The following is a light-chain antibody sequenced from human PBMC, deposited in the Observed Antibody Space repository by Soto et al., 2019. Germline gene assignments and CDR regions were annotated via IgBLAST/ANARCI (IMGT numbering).Light chain of an antibody. J-gene: IGLJ3*02. Sequence: QAVVTQEPSLTVSPGGTGTLTCSSSTGAVTSGNYPSWFQQKPGQTPRTLIYTTNSRHSWTPARFSGSLLGGKAALTLSAVQPEDEADYFCLLYYGGGHLVFGGGTKVTVL. CDR1: TGAVTSGNY. V-gene: IGLV7-43*01. CDR3: LLYYGGGHLV. CDR2: TTN.